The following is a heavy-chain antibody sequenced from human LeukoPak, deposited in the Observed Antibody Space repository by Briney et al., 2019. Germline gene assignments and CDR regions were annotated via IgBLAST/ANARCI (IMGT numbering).Heavy chain of an antibody. Sequence: PSQTLSLTCAVFGGSISNGNYCWSWIRQPPGKGLEWIGYIYHSGNTYYNPSLKSRVTISVDRSKNQFSLKLTSVTAADTAVYYCASETTAGYFDYWGQGTLVTVSS. V-gene: IGHV4-30-2*01. J-gene: IGHJ4*02. CDR1: GGSISNGNYC. CDR3: ASETTAGYFDY. CDR2: IYHSGNT. D-gene: IGHD4-17*01.